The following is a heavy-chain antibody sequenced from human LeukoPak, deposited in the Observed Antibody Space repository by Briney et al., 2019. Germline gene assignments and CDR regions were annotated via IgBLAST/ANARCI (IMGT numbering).Heavy chain of an antibody. D-gene: IGHD1-26*01. J-gene: IGHJ4*02. Sequence: SETLSLTCTVSGGPISSYYWSWIRQPAGKGLEWIGRIYSSGTTNYTPSLKSRVTMSVDTSKNQFSLKVSSVAAADTAMYYCARMYSGTYGGIDYWGQGTLVTVSS. CDR1: GGPISSYY. V-gene: IGHV4-4*07. CDR3: ARMYSGTYGGIDY. CDR2: IYSSGTT.